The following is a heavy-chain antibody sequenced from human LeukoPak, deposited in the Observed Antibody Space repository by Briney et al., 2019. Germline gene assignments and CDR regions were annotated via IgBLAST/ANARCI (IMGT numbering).Heavy chain of an antibody. CDR1: GFTFSSYA. V-gene: IGHV3-23*01. CDR3: ANHSDTAMVYAY. D-gene: IGHD5-18*01. J-gene: IGHJ4*02. CDR2: ISGSGSST. Sequence: GGSLRLSCAASGFTFSSYAMSWVRQAPGRGLEWVSGISGSGSSTYYADSVKGRFTISRDNSKNTLNLQMNSLRAEDTAVYYCANHSDTAMVYAYWGRGTLVTVS.